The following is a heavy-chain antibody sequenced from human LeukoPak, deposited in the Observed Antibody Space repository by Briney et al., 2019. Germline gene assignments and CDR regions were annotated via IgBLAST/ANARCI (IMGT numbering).Heavy chain of an antibody. V-gene: IGHV3-23*01. J-gene: IGHJ4*02. CDR1: GFTFSDYA. Sequence: PWGSLRLSCAASGFTFSDYAMSWVRQAPGKGLEWVSIITSTGGNTYYADSVKGRFTISRDNSKNTLYLQMNSLRDEDTAVYYCAKDMTVPATNDWGQGTLVTVSS. D-gene: IGHD6-19*01. CDR3: AKDMTVPATND. CDR2: ITSTGGNT.